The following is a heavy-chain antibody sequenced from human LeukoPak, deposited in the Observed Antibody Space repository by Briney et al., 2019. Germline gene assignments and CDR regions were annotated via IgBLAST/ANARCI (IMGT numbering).Heavy chain of an antibody. D-gene: IGHD2-2*01. CDR2: IYSGGST. V-gene: IGHV3-53*01. CDR3: ARVRKGPAGYYYYMDV. Sequence: GGSLRLSRAASGFTVSSNYMSWVRQAPGKGLEWVSVIYSGGSTYYADSVKGRFTISRDNSKNTLYLQMNSLRAEDTAVYYCARVRKGPAGYYYYMDVWGKGTTVTISS. CDR1: GFTVSSNY. J-gene: IGHJ6*03.